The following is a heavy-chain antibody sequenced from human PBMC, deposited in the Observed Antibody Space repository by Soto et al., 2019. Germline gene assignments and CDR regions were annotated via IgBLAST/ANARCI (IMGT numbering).Heavy chain of an antibody. CDR3: ARASYSSGWLGYYFDY. D-gene: IGHD6-19*01. V-gene: IGHV1-2*04. Sequence: QVQLVRSGAEVKKPGASVKVSCKASGYTFTGYYMHWVRQAPGQGLEWMGWINPNSGGTNYAQKFQGWVTMTRDTSISTAYMELSRLRSDDTAVYYCARASYSSGWLGYYFDYWGQGTLVTVSS. CDR2: INPNSGGT. CDR1: GYTFTGYY. J-gene: IGHJ4*02.